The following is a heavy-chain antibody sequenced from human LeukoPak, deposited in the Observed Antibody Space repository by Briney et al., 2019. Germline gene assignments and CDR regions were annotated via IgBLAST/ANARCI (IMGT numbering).Heavy chain of an antibody. CDR2: IYPGDSDT. CDR1: GYSFTSYW. CDR3: ASPQYCSSTSCPLEE. D-gene: IGHD2-2*01. Sequence: GESLKISCKGSGYSFTSYWIGWVRQMPGKGLEWMGIIYPGDSDTRYSPSFRGQVTISADKSISTAYLQWSSLKASDTAMYYCASPQYCSSTSCPLEEWGQGTLVTVSS. J-gene: IGHJ4*02. V-gene: IGHV5-51*01.